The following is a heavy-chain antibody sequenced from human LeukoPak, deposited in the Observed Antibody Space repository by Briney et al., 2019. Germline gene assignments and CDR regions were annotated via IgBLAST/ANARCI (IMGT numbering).Heavy chain of an antibody. CDR1: GDSINNNNYY. V-gene: IGHV4-39*02. CDR2: IYYNGRT. CDR3: ARDLASYSIYSDAFDI. D-gene: IGHD4-11*01. Sequence: TSETLSLTCTVSGDSINNNNYYWGWIRQPPGKGLEWIGNIYYNGRTYYSPSLKSRGTISVDTSNNQFSLKLSSVTAADTAVYYCARDLASYSIYSDAFDIWGQGTMVTVSS. J-gene: IGHJ3*02.